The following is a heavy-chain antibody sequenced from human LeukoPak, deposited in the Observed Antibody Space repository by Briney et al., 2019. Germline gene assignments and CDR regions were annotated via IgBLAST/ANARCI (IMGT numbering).Heavy chain of an antibody. CDR2: MNPNSGNT. V-gene: IGHV1-8*01. J-gene: IGHJ4*02. CDR1: RYTFTSYD. D-gene: IGHD3-3*01. CDR3: ARAPARIHPPVVNDFWSGRKLTYYFDY. Sequence: ASVKVSCKASRYTFTSYDINWVRQATGQGLEWMGWMNPNSGNTGYAQKFQGRVTMTRNTSISTAYMELSSLRSEDTAVYYCARAPARIHPPVVNDFWSGRKLTYYFDYWGQGTLVTVSS.